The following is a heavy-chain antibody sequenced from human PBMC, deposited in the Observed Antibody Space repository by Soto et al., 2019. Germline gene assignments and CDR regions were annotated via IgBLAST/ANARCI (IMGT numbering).Heavy chain of an antibody. CDR1: GYTLTELS. CDR3: ATSRRKTTVITLVSSLNWFDP. Sequence: QVQLVQSGAEVKKPGASVKVSCKVSGYTLTELSMHWVRQAPGKGLEWMGGFDPEDGETIYAQKFKGRVTMTEDTSTDTAYMELSSLRSEDTAVYYCATSRRKTTVITLVSSLNWFDPWGQGTLVTVSS. V-gene: IGHV1-24*01. J-gene: IGHJ5*02. D-gene: IGHD4-4*01. CDR2: FDPEDGET.